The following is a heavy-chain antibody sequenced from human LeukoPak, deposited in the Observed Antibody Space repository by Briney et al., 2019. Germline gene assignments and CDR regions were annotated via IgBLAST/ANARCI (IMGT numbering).Heavy chain of an antibody. V-gene: IGHV4-39*01. Sequence: PSETLSLTCTVSGGSISSNGYYWGWIRQPPGKGLEWIGYTHYSGTTYYNPSLKSGVTMSVDTSKNQFSLKLTSVTASDTAVYYCARQTGPSSTDWFDSWGQGTLVAVSS. J-gene: IGHJ5*01. CDR2: THYSGTT. CDR1: GGSISSNGYY. CDR3: ARQTGPSSTDWFDS. D-gene: IGHD1-1*01.